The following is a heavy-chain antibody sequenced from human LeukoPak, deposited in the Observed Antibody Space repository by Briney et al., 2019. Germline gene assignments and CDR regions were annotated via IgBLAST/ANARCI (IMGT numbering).Heavy chain of an antibody. CDR3: ARGAYYYDPQGAFDI. J-gene: IGHJ3*02. D-gene: IGHD3-22*01. Sequence: ASVKVSCKASGDTFINYYMHWVRQAPGQGLEWMAIINPSGGSTSYAQKFQGRVTMTRDTSTSTVYMELSSLRSEDTAIYYCARGAYYYDPQGAFDIWGQGTMVTVSS. V-gene: IGHV1-46*01. CDR2: INPSGGST. CDR1: GDTFINYY.